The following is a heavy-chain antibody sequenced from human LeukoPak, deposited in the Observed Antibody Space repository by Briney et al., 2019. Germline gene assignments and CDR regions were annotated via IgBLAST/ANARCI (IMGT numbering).Heavy chain of an antibody. CDR3: ARGKIVYYYYGMDV. CDR1: GGTFSSYA. V-gene: IGHV1-69*04. CDR2: IIPILGIA. D-gene: IGHD3-22*01. J-gene: IGHJ6*02. Sequence: ASVKVSCKASGGTFSSYAISWVRQAPGQGLEWMGRIIPILGIANYAQKFQGRVTITADKSTSTAYMELSSLRSEDTAVYYCARGKIVYYYYGMDVWGQGTTVTVSS.